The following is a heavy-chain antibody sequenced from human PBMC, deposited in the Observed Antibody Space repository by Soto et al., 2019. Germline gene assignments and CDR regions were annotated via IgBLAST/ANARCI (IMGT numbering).Heavy chain of an antibody. CDR3: AKRSATGTRCFDD. J-gene: IGHJ4*02. CDR2: INPSGGSA. CDR1: GYSFISHY. V-gene: IGHV1-46*01. Sequence: ASVKVSCKASGYSFISHYIHWVRQAPGQGLEWMGFINPSGGSATLAQKFQGRVTMTRDNSQNMLYLQLSNLRIEDTAVYYCAKRSATGTRCFDDWGQGTLVTVSS. D-gene: IGHD1-1*01.